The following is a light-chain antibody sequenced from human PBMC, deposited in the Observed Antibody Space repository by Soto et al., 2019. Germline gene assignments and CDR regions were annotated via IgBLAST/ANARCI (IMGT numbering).Light chain of an antibody. V-gene: IGLV2-14*01. CDR2: HVT. CDR3: SSYTSNITPYV. J-gene: IGLJ1*01. CDR1: ISDVGGYNF. Sequence: QSALTQPASMSGSPGQSITISCTGTISDVGGYNFVSWYQQHPGKAPKLMIYHVTNRPSGVSSRFSGSKSVNTASLTISGLQAEDEADYYCSSYTSNITPYVFGTGTKVTVL.